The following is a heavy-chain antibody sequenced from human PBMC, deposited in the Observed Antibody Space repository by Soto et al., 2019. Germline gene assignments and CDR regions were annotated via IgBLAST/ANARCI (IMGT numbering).Heavy chain of an antibody. J-gene: IGHJ6*02. CDR1: GGSISSGGYY. CDR2: IYYSGST. Sequence: TLSLTCTVSGGSISSGGYYLSWIRQHPGKGLEWIGYIYYSGSTYYNPSLKSRVTISVDTSKNQFSLKLSSVTAADTAVYYCARDSLTGYYRGLLDYGMDVWGQGTTVTVSS. CDR3: ARDSLTGYYRGLLDYGMDV. V-gene: IGHV4-31*03. D-gene: IGHD3-9*01.